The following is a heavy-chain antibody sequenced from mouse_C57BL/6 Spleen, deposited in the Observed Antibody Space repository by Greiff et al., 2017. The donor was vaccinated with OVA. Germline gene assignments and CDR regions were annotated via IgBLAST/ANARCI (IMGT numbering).Heavy chain of an antibody. V-gene: IGHV1-4*01. CDR3: ARADDYDRYCSFDD. J-gene: IGHJ4*01. Sequence: VQLQQSGAELVKPGASVKMSCKASGYTFTSYSMHWVKQRPGQGLEWIGDINPSSGDTKYNQKFKDKATLTADKSSSTASMQLSSLTSEDAAVYYCARADDYDRYCSFDDWGTGTSVTVSS. D-gene: IGHD2-4*01. CDR1: GYTFTSYS. CDR2: INPSSGDT.